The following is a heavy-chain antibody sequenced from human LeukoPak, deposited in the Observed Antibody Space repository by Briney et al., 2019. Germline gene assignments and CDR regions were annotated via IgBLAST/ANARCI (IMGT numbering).Heavy chain of an antibody. J-gene: IGHJ4*02. CDR1: GFTFSGHW. D-gene: IGHD6-13*01. V-gene: IGHV3-21*01. CDR3: AREPPAAAGGTGDY. Sequence: GGSLRLSCAASGFTFSGHWMSWVRQAPGKGLEWVSSISSSSSYIYYADSVKGRFTISRDNAKNSLYLQMNSLRAEDTAVYHCAREPPAAAGGTGDYWGQGTLVTVSS. CDR2: ISSSSSYI.